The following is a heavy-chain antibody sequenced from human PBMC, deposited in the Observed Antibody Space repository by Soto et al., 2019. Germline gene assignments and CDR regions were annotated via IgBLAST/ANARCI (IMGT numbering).Heavy chain of an antibody. V-gene: IGHV1-69*01. CDR1: GGTFSSYA. D-gene: IGHD2-21*02. CDR3: ARGRVPLGGGDWAGDY. J-gene: IGHJ4*02. CDR2: IIPIFGTA. Sequence: QVQLVQSGAEVKKPGSSVKVSCKASGGTFSSYAISWVRQAPGQGLEWMGGIIPIFGTANYAQKFQGRVTITTDESTSTAYMELSSLRSEATAVYYCARGRVPLGGGDWAGDYWGQGTLVTVSS.